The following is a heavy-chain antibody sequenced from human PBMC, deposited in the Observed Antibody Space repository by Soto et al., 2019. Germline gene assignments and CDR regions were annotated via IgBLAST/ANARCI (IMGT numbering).Heavy chain of an antibody. D-gene: IGHD2-2*01. J-gene: IGHJ4*02. Sequence: SETLSLTCTVSGGSISSYYWSWIRQSPGKGLEWIGYIYYSGSTNYNPSLKSRVTISVDTSKNHFSLRLSSVTAADTAVYYCARGRLVPAVNFDYWGLGTLVTVSS. CDR3: ARGRLVPAVNFDY. CDR1: GGSISSYY. V-gene: IGHV4-59*12. CDR2: IYYSGST.